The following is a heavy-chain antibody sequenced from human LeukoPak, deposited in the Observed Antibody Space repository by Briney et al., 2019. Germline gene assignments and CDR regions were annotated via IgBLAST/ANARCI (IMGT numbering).Heavy chain of an antibody. V-gene: IGHV3-30*02. CDR2: MHYDGSDE. CDR3: AKGGDQGNSYYIHV. J-gene: IGHJ6*03. CDR1: GFTFSSYG. Sequence: GGSLRLSCAASGFTFSSYGMHWVRQAPGKGLEWVTFMHYDGSDEFYADSVKGRFTIFRDNSKNTLYLQMTSLRTQDTAVYYCAKGGDQGNSYYIHVWGKGTTVTVSS. D-gene: IGHD2-2*01.